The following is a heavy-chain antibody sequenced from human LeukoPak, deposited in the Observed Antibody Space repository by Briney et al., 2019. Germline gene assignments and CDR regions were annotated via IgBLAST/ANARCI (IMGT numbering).Heavy chain of an antibody. J-gene: IGHJ6*04. D-gene: IGHD6-19*01. CDR2: ISSSSSYI. CDR3: AREMVRIAVAGTGYGMDV. Sequence: GGSLRLSCAASGFTFSNYGMHWVRQAPGKGLEWVSSISSSSSYIYYADSVKGRFTISRDNAKNSLYLQMNSLRAEDTAVYYCAREMVRIAVAGTGYGMDVWGKGTTVTVSS. V-gene: IGHV3-21*01. CDR1: GFTFSNYG.